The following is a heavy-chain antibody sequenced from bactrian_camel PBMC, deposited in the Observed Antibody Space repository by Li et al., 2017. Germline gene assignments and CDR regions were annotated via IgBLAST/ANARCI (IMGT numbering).Heavy chain of an antibody. J-gene: IGHJ6*01. V-gene: IGHV3S53*01. D-gene: IGHD1*01. CDR1: ADALMY. CDR2: ITTGGSST. Sequence: HVQLVESGGGSAQVGGSLRLSCSASADALMYMAWFRQTPGQKREAMAAITTGGSSTMYHDSVKGRFTISRESGKNTVHLQMNSLTPGDTAMYYCTARYEFGLGACSGAGGLGFWGQGTQVTVSS. CDR3: TARYEFGLGACSGAGGLGF.